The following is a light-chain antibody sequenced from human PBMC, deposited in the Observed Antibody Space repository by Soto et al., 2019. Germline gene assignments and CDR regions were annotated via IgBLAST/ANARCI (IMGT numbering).Light chain of an antibody. V-gene: IGKV3-20*01. CDR2: RAS. Sequence: DIVLTQSPGTLSLSPGERATLSCRASQSVSSNYLAWYQQKPGQTPKVLIYRASTRATGIPDRFSGSGSGTDLTLTISRLEAEDFAVYYCQQYGSSPLTFGGGTKVDIK. CDR1: QSVSSNY. J-gene: IGKJ4*01. CDR3: QQYGSSPLT.